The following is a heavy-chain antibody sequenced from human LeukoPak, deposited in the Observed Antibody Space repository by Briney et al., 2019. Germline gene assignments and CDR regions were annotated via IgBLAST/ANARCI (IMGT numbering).Heavy chain of an antibody. V-gene: IGHV3-30*18. D-gene: IGHD2-2*01. CDR3: AKHSGYCSSTRCRRGDAFDI. CDR1: GFTFSSYG. CDR2: ISYDGSNK. J-gene: IGHJ3*02. Sequence: PGRSLRLSCAASGFTFSSYGMHWVRQAPGKGLEWVAVISYDGSNKYYADSVKGRFTISRDNSKNTLYLQMNSLRAEDTAVYYCAKHSGYCSSTRCRRGDAFDIWGQGTMVTVSS.